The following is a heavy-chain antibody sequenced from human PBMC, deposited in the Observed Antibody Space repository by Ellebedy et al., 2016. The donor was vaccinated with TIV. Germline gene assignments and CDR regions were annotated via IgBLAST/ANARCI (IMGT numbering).Heavy chain of an antibody. CDR1: RVSVSNYH. CDR3: AKKDGDF. V-gene: IGHV4-4*07. CDR2: IYTSRNT. Sequence: MPSETLSLTCTVSRVSVSNYHWTWIPQPAGSGLEWIGLIYTSRNTNYNPPLRRRVTMSVDTSKNQLSLKLTSGTAADTAEYYCAKKDGDFWGQGTLVTVSS. J-gene: IGHJ4*02.